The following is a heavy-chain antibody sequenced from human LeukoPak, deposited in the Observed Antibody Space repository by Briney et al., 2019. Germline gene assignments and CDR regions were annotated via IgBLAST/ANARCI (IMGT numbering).Heavy chain of an antibody. CDR1: GGSISSYY. D-gene: IGHD3-10*01. J-gene: IGHJ4*02. Sequence: PSGTLSLTCTVSGGSISSYYWSWIRQPPGKGLEWIGYIYYSGSTNYNPSLKSRVTISVDTSKNQFSLKLSSVTAADTAVYYCATTWALLWFGAPFGYYFDYWGQGTLVTVSS. CDR2: IYYSGST. V-gene: IGHV4-59*08. CDR3: ATTWALLWFGAPFGYYFDY.